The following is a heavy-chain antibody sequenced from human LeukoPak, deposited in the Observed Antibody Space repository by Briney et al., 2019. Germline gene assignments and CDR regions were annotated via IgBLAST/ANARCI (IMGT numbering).Heavy chain of an antibody. CDR3: ARVYNDILTGYSCGMDD. V-gene: IGHV4-59*01. D-gene: IGHD3-9*01. J-gene: IGHJ6*02. CDR1: GGSISSYY. CDR2: IYYSGST. Sequence: SETLSLTCTVSGGSISSYYWSWIRQPPGKGLEWIGYIYYSGSTNYNPSLKSRVTISVDTSKNQFSLKLSSVTAADTAVYYCARVYNDILTGYSCGMDDWGQGTTVTVSS.